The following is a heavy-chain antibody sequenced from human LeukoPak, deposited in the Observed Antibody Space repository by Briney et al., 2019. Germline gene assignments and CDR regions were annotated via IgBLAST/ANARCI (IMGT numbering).Heavy chain of an antibody. V-gene: IGHV1-46*01. CDR3: ARMILLLGDVLTVPPRGFDY. CDR1: GYTFTSYY. CDR2: INPSGGGT. D-gene: IGHD3-9*01. J-gene: IGHJ4*02. Sequence: ASVKVSCKASGYTFTSYYIHWVRQAPGQGLEWMGVINPSGGGTSYAQKFQGRVTMTRDTSTSTVYMDLRSLRSEDTAVYYCARMILLLGDVLTVPPRGFDYWGQGTLVTVSS.